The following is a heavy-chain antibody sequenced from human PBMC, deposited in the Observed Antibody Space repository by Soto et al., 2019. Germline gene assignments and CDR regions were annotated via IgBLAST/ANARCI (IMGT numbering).Heavy chain of an antibody. Sequence: ASVKVSCKVSGYTLTGLSMHWVRQAPGKGLEWMGGFDPEDGETIYAQKFQGRVTMTEDTSTDTAYMELSSLRSEDTAVYYCATSSSSWLRFDYWGQGTLVTVSS. V-gene: IGHV1-24*01. D-gene: IGHD6-13*01. CDR3: ATSSSSWLRFDY. J-gene: IGHJ4*02. CDR2: FDPEDGET. CDR1: GYTLTGLS.